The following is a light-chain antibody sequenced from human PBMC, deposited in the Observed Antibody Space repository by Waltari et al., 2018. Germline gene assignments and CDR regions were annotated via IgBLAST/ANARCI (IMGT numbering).Light chain of an antibody. CDR3: SSHTSTVPHV. J-gene: IGLJ1*01. Sequence: QSALTQPAFVSGSPGQSITISCTGTSNDVGGYGYVSWYQQYPGKAPQLVIYEVSCRASGISTRFAGSKSGNTASLTISGLQAEDEADYYCSSHTSTVPHVFGTGTRVTVV. V-gene: IGLV2-14*01. CDR1: SNDVGGYGY. CDR2: EVS.